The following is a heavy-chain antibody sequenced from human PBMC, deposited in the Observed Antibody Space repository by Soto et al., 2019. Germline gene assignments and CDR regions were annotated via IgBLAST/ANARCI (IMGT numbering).Heavy chain of an antibody. CDR3: ARGKRVYSSSWPVDY. Sequence: PSETLSLTCAVYGGSFSGYYWSWIRQPPGKGLEWIGEINHSGSTNYNPSLKSRVTISVDTSKNQFSLKLSSVTAADTAVYYCARGKRVYSSSWPVDYWGQGTLVTV. CDR2: INHSGST. CDR1: GGSFSGYY. V-gene: IGHV4-34*01. D-gene: IGHD6-13*01. J-gene: IGHJ4*02.